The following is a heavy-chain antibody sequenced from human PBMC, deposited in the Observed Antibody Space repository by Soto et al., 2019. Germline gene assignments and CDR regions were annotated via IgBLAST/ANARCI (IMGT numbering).Heavy chain of an antibody. CDR3: ARDYYGSGSYPDPFDI. CDR2: ISSSSSTI. D-gene: IGHD3-10*01. Sequence: GGSLRLSCAASGFTFSSYSMNWVRQAPGKGLEWVSYISSSSSTIYYADSVKGRFTISRDNAMNSLYLQMNSLRDEDTAVYYCARDYYGSGSYPDPFDIWGQGTMVTVS. CDR1: GFTFSSYS. V-gene: IGHV3-48*02. J-gene: IGHJ3*02.